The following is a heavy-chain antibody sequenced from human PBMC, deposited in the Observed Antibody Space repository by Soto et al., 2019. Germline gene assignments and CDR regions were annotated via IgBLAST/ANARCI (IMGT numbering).Heavy chain of an antibody. Sequence: GGSLRLSCAASGFTFSSYAMSWVRQAPGKGLEWVSAISGSGGSTYYADSVKGRFTISRDNSKNTLYLQMNSLRAEDTAVYYCAKINDYIWGSYRVPGRTYYFDYWGQGTLVTVS. J-gene: IGHJ4*02. CDR2: ISGSGGST. D-gene: IGHD3-16*02. CDR3: AKINDYIWGSYRVPGRTYYFDY. V-gene: IGHV3-23*01. CDR1: GFTFSSYA.